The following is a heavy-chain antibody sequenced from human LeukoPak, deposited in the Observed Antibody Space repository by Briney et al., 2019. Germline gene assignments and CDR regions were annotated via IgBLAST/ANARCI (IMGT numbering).Heavy chain of an antibody. J-gene: IGHJ6*03. V-gene: IGHV3-23*01. CDR1: GFNFNRYA. CDR2: ISCSGGST. Sequence: GSLRLSFAASGFNFNRYAMSLVRQAPGKGLEWVSGISCSGGSTYYADSVKGRFTISRDNSKNTLYLQMNSLRAEDTAVYYCAKTGFQWGEYFYYMDVWGKGTTVTVSS. CDR3: AKTGFQWGEYFYYMDV. D-gene: IGHD1-14*01.